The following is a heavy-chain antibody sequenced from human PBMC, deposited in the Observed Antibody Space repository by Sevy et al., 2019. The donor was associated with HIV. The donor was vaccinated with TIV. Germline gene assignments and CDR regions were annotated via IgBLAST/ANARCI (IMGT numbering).Heavy chain of an antibody. CDR3: ARGRPPYSSGWYGEAFDY. Sequence: ASVKVSCKASGGTFSSYAISWVRQAPGQGLEWMGGIIPIFGTANYAQKFQGRVTITADESTSTAYMELSSLRSEDTAVYYCARGRPPYSSGWYGEAFDYWGQGTLVTVSS. CDR2: IIPIFGTA. J-gene: IGHJ4*02. V-gene: IGHV1-69*13. CDR1: GGTFSSYA. D-gene: IGHD6-19*01.